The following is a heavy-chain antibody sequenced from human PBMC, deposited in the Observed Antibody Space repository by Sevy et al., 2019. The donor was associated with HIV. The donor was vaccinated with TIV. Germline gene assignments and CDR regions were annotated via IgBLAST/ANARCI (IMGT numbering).Heavy chain of an antibody. J-gene: IGHJ3*02. CDR1: GDTFSTYG. Sequence: ASVKVSCKASGDTFSTYGLSWVRQAPGQGLEWMGGIIPIFGTPNYAQKFQGRVTITADESASTAYMELSSRRSEDTGLYYCAREGGVATTGDHDAFDIWGHGTLVTVSS. V-gene: IGHV1-69*13. D-gene: IGHD7-27*01. CDR2: IIPIFGTP. CDR3: AREGGVATTGDHDAFDI.